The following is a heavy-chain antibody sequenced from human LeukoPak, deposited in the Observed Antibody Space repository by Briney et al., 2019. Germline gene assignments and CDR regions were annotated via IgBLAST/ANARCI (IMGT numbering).Heavy chain of an antibody. V-gene: IGHV4-59*11. CDR1: GGSISSHY. CDR2: IYYSGTT. Sequence: PSETLSLTCTVSGGSISSHYWSWIRQPPGKGLEWSGHIYYSGTTNYNPSLKSRVTISVDTSKNQFSLKLSSVTAADTAVYYCARGVYIAAAQYGYWGQGTLVTVSS. CDR3: ARGVYIAAAQYGY. D-gene: IGHD6-13*01. J-gene: IGHJ4*02.